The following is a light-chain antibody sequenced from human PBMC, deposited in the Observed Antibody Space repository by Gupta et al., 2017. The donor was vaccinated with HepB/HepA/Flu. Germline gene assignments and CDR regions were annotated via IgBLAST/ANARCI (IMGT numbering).Light chain of an antibody. J-gene: IGLJ1*01. V-gene: IGLV2-8*01. CDR3: SSYAGINSYV. CDR2: KVP. Sequence: QSALTQPPSASGSPGQSVTISCTGTSSYVGRYNDVPWYQQHPGKAPQLLVYKVPNRPAGGPGCFSASKSGNTASLTVSGLQAEDEADYYCSSYAGINSYVFGTGTKVTVL. CDR1: SSYVGRYND.